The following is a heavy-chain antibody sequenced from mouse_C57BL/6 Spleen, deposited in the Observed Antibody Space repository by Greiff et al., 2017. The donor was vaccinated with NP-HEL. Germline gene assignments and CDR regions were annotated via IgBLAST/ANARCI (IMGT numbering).Heavy chain of an antibody. CDR1: GYTFTSYW. Sequence: VQLQQSGAELAKPGASVKLSCKASGYTFTSYWMHWVKQRPGQGLEWIGYINPSSGYNKYNQKFKDKATLTADNSSSTAYMQLSSLTYDDSAVYYCARYTSLYYCSSYDAMDYWGQGTSVTVSS. V-gene: IGHV1-7*01. D-gene: IGHD1-1*01. J-gene: IGHJ4*01. CDR3: ARYTSLYYCSSYDAMDY. CDR2: INPSSGYN.